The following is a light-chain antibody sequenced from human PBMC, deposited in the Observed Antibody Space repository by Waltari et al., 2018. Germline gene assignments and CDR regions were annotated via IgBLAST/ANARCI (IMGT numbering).Light chain of an antibody. CDR2: WAS. Sequence: DIILTQSPDSLAVFLGGRATIRCKSSQSLFYNSNNKNYLAWCQQKPGQPPKLLIYWASTRESGVPDRFSGSGSGTDFTLTITSLQAEDVAAYYCQQFYDHPYTFGQGTKLEIK. CDR3: QQFYDHPYT. J-gene: IGKJ2*01. V-gene: IGKV4-1*01. CDR1: QSLFYNSNNKNY.